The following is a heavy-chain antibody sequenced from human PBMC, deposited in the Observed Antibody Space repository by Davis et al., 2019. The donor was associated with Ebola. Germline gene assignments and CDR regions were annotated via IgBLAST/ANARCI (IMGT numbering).Heavy chain of an antibody. CDR3: ARGRGRLYSSPYFDY. Sequence: GGSLRLSCAASGFTFSSYAMHWVRQAPGKGLEYVSAISSNGGSTYYADSVKGRFTISRDNSKNTLYLQMGSLRAEDMAVYYCARGRGRLYSSPYFDYWGQGTLVTVSS. J-gene: IGHJ4*02. CDR2: ISSNGGST. V-gene: IGHV3-64*02. D-gene: IGHD6-13*01. CDR1: GFTFSSYA.